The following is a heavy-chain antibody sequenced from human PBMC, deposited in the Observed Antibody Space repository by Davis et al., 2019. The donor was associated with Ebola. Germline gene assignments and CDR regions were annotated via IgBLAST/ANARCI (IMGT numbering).Heavy chain of an antibody. CDR1: GFTFSSYA. V-gene: IGHV3-23*01. D-gene: IGHD2-15*01. CDR3: ARGGGGSFLNY. J-gene: IGHJ4*02. Sequence: GESLKISCAASGFTFSSYAMSWVRQAPGKGLEWVSAISGSGGSTYYADSVKGRFTVSRDNSKNTVSLQMNSLRAEDTAVYYCARGGGGSFLNYWGQGTLVTVSS. CDR2: ISGSGGST.